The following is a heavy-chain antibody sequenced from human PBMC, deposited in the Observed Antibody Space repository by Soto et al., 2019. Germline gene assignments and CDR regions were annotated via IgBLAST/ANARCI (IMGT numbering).Heavy chain of an antibody. CDR1: GFTFSHCW. CDR3: TQAETGRYSCSGNAYGRDY. CDR2: INQDGSEQ. V-gene: IGHV3-7*01. Sequence: EEHLGESGGGLVQPGGSLRLSCATSGFTFSHCWMSWVRQAPGKGLEWVANINQDGSEQYDVDSVKRRFTVSRDNAKNSLYLEMNNLRADDTAMYYCTQAETGRYSCSGNAYGRDYWGQGTRVTVSS. J-gene: IGHJ4*02. D-gene: IGHD6-19*01.